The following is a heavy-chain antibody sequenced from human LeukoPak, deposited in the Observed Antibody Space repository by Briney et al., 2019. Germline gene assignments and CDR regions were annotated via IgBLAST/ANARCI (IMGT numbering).Heavy chain of an antibody. CDR2: IYTSGST. V-gene: IGHV4-4*02. Sequence: SGTLSLTCAVSGGSISSSNWWSWVRQPPGKGLEWIGRIYTSGSTNYNPSLKSRVTMSVDTSKNQFSLKLSSVTAADAAVYYCARDRAGSWDYWGQGTLVTVSS. CDR1: GGSISSSNW. D-gene: IGHD1-14*01. CDR3: ARDRAGSWDY. J-gene: IGHJ4*02.